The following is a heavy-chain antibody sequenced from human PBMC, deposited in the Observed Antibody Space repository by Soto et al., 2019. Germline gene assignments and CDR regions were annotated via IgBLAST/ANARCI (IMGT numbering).Heavy chain of an antibody. D-gene: IGHD6-6*01. V-gene: IGHV1-18*01. J-gene: IGHJ5*02. Sequence: GASVKVSWKEAGYRFANYGRSWMRQAPGQGLEWMGWLSVLNPNTHYAQKFQGRVTMTRDTSTTTAYLELRSLRSDDTAVYYCAREGSPSSWFDPWGQGTLVTVSS. CDR2: LSVLNPNT. CDR1: GYRFANYG. CDR3: AREGSPSSWFDP.